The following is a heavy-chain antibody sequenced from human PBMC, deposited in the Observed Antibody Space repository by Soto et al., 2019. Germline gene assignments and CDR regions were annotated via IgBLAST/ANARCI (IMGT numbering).Heavy chain of an antibody. V-gene: IGHV4-31*03. CDR1: GGSISSGGYY. CDR2: IYYSGST. J-gene: IGHJ6*02. CDR3: ARGEVTVTTAYYGMDV. Sequence: QVQLQESGPGLVKPSQTLSLTCTVSGGSISSGGYYWSWIRQHPGKGLEWIGYIYYSGSTYYNPSLKRRVTISVDTSKNQFSRELSSVTAADTAVYDCARGEVTVTTAYYGMDVWGQGTTVTVSS. D-gene: IGHD4-17*01.